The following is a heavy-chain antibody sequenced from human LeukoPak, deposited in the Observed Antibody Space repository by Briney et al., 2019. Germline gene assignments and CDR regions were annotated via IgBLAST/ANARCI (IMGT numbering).Heavy chain of an antibody. V-gene: IGHV4-39*01. CDR3: ARQRVLYFFDY. J-gene: IGHJ4*02. CDR1: GGSISTSGYF. Sequence: SETLSLTCTVSGGSISTSGYFWGWIRQPPGKGLEWIGDISYRGSTYYNPSLKSRVTISVDTSKNQFSLKLSSVTAADTAVYYCARQRVLYFFDYWGQGTQVTVSS. D-gene: IGHD3-16*01. CDR2: ISYRGST.